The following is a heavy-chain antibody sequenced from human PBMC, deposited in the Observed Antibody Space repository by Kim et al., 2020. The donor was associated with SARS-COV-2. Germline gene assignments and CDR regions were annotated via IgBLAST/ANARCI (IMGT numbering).Heavy chain of an antibody. CDR3: AKEFGGARTGFDY. Sequence: YADSVKGRSPISRDKSKNRLYLQRNSLRAEDTAVYYCAKEFGGARTGFDYWGQGTLVTVSS. J-gene: IGHJ4*02. V-gene: IGHV3-23*01. D-gene: IGHD1-26*01.